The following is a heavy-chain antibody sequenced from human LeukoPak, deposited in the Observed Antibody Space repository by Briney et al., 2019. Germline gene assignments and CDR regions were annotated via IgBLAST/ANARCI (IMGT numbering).Heavy chain of an antibody. CDR3: ARDEGQTGYYYYYGMDV. J-gene: IGHJ6*02. CDR1: GFTFSDYY. V-gene: IGHV3-11*01. CDR2: ISSSGSTI. Sequence: GGSLRHSCAASGFTFSDYYMSWIRQAPGKGLEWVSYISSSGSTIYYADSVKGRFTISRDNAKNSLYLQMNSLRAEDTAVYYCARDEGQTGYYYYYGMDVWGQGTTVTVSS. D-gene: IGHD3-9*01.